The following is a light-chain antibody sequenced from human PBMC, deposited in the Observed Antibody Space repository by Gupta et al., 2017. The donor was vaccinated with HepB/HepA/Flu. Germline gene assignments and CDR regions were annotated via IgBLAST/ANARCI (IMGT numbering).Light chain of an antibody. CDR2: KAS. Sequence: DIQMTQSPSTLSASVGDRVTITCRASQSISSWLAWYQQKPGKAPKLLIYKASSLESGVPSRFSGSGSGTEFTLTISSLQPDDFATYYCQQDNSYSGIFGQGTKMEIK. CDR3: QQDNSYSGI. V-gene: IGKV1-5*03. J-gene: IGKJ2*02. CDR1: QSISSW.